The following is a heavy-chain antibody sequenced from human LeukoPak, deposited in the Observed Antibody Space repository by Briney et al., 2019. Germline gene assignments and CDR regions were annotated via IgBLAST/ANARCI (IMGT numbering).Heavy chain of an antibody. CDR3: AKDTVARGPIRPLDY. CDR1: GFTFSSYG. CDR2: ISYDGSNK. D-gene: IGHD4-23*01. Sequence: GGSLRLSCAASGFTFSSYGMHWVRQAPGKGLEWVAVISYDGSNKYYADSVKGRFTISRDNSKNTLYLQMNSLRAEDTAVYYCAKDTVARGPIRPLDYWGQGTLVTVSS. V-gene: IGHV3-30*18. J-gene: IGHJ4*02.